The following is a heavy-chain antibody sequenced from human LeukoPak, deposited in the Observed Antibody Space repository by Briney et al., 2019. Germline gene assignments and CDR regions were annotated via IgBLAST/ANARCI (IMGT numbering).Heavy chain of an antibody. J-gene: IGHJ4*02. D-gene: IGHD3-10*01. CDR2: IYYSGST. CDR1: GGSISSYY. Sequence: PSETLSLTCTVSGGSISSYYWSWIRQPPGKGLEGIGYIYYSGSTNYNPSLKSRVTMSVDTSKNQCSLKLSSVTAADTAVYYCARDPYPYGSGSPRAPYFDYWGQGTLVTVSS. V-gene: IGHV4-59*12. CDR3: ARDPYPYGSGSPRAPYFDY.